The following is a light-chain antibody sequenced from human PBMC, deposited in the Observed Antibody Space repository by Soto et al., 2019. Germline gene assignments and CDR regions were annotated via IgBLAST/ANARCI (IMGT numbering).Light chain of an antibody. J-gene: IGKJ5*01. CDR3: QQSNNWPLT. CDR1: QSVSSSY. V-gene: IGKV3D-20*02. Sequence: EIVFTQSPGTLSLSQGARATLSCRASQSVSSSYLAWYQQKPGQAPRLLIYGASTRATGVPARFSRVVSGTEFTLTLPSLHPEDCAVYCGQQSNNWPLTFCPLTRLEIK. CDR2: GAS.